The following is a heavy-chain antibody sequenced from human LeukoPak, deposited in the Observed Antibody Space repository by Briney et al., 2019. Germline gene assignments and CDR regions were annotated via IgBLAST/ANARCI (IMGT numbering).Heavy chain of an antibody. V-gene: IGHV3-74*01. CDR3: ARVDY. CDR1: GFTFSRYW. Sequence: GGSLRLSCAASGFTFSRYWMHWVRQAPGKGLVWVSRIDSDESTTSYADSVKGRFTISRDNAKNTLYLQMNSLGAEDAAVYYCARVDYWGQGTLVTVSS. J-gene: IGHJ4*02. CDR2: IDSDESTT.